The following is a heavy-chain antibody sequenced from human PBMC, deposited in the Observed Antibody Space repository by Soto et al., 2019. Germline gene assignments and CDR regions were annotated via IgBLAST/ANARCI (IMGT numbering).Heavy chain of an antibody. J-gene: IGHJ6*03. CDR2: IYYSGST. Sequence: QVQLQESGPGLVKPSETLSLTCTVSGGSISSYYWSWIRQPPGKGLEWIGYIYYSGSTNYNPSLKSRVTLSVDTSKNQFSLKLSSVTAADTAVYYCARVTYDFWSGYYTRDYYYYYMDVWGKGTTVTVSS. D-gene: IGHD3-3*01. CDR3: ARVTYDFWSGYYTRDYYYYYMDV. CDR1: GGSISSYY. V-gene: IGHV4-59*01.